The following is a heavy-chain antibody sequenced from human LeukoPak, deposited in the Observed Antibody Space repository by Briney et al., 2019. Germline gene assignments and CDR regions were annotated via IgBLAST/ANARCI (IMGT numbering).Heavy chain of an antibody. Sequence: ASVKVSCKASGGTFSSYAISWVRQAPGQGLEWMGGIIPIFGTANYAQKFQGRVTITADESTSTAYMELGSLRSEDTAVYYCARELGEGGYENYYFDYWGQGTLVTVSS. D-gene: IGHD5-12*01. CDR3: ARELGEGGYENYYFDY. V-gene: IGHV1-69*13. CDR1: GGTFSSYA. J-gene: IGHJ4*02. CDR2: IIPIFGTA.